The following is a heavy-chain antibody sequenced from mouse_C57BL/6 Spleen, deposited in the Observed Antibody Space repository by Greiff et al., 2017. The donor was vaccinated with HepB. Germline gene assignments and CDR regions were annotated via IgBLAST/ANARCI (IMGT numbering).Heavy chain of an antibody. CDR2: IYPGDGDT. Sequence: QVQLQQSGAELVKPGASVKISCKASGYAFSSYWMNWVKQRPGKGLEWIGQIYPGDGDTNYNGKFKGKATLTADKSSSTAYMQLSSRTSEDSAVYFCARRDYGYNYAMDYWGQGTSVTVSS. V-gene: IGHV1-80*01. D-gene: IGHD2-2*01. CDR1: GYAFSSYW. CDR3: ARRDYGYNYAMDY. J-gene: IGHJ4*01.